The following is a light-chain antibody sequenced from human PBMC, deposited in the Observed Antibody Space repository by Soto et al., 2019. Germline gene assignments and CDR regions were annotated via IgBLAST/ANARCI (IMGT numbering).Light chain of an antibody. CDR3: HQYSSYSWT. Sequence: AIRMTQSPSSLSASTGDRVTITCRASQGISSYLAWYQQKPGKAPKLLIYAASTLQSGVPSRFSGSGSGTDFTLTISCLQPDDFATYYCHQYSSYSWTFGQGTKVDI. CDR1: QGISSY. J-gene: IGKJ1*01. V-gene: IGKV1-8*01. CDR2: AAS.